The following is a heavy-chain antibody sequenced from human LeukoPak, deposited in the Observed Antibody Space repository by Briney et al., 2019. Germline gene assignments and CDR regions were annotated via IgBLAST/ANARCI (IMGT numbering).Heavy chain of an antibody. J-gene: IGHJ3*02. CDR1: GASISSTSYY. Sequence: SETLSLTCNVSGASISSTSYYWGWIRQPPGKGLEWIGNIYYSGSTYYNPSLKSRVAISVDTSENQFSLKLSSVTAADTAVYYCATDPLGYCSGSTCYNDAFDIWGQGTLVTVSS. V-gene: IGHV4-39*07. CDR2: IYYSGST. D-gene: IGHD2-15*01. CDR3: ATDPLGYCSGSTCYNDAFDI.